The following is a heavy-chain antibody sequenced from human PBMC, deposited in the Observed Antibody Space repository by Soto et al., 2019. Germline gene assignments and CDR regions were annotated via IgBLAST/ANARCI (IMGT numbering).Heavy chain of an antibody. V-gene: IGHV1-2*04. Sequence: ASVKVSCKACGYSFTGYYMHWVRQAPGQGLEWMGWINPNSGGTNYAQKFQGWVTMTGDTSISTAYMELSRLRSDDTAVYYCARGGCSSTSCYFGDYYYYYMDVWGKGTTVTVSS. J-gene: IGHJ6*03. CDR1: GYSFTGYY. CDR3: ARGGCSSTSCYFGDYYYYYMDV. D-gene: IGHD2-2*01. CDR2: INPNSGGT.